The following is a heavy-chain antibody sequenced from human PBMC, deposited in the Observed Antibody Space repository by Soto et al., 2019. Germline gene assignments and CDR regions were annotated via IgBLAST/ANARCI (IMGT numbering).Heavy chain of an antibody. CDR2: ISYDGNTQ. CDR1: GFIFSGYA. D-gene: IGHD5-12*01. V-gene: IGHV3-30-3*01. Sequence: QVQLVESGGGVVQPGRSLRLSCAASGFIFSGYAMHWVRQAPGKGLEWVAVISYDGNTQYYADSVKGRFTVSRDNSNNMLYVQMNNLRDEDKAMYYCAKETNAYESNFWGQGTLVTVSS. J-gene: IGHJ4*02. CDR3: AKETNAYESNF.